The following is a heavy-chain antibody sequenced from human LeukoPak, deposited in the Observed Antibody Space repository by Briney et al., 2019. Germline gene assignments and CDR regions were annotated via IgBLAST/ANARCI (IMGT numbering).Heavy chain of an antibody. V-gene: IGHV1-46*01. CDR3: ASFAYDRRGYIIGDY. Sequence: ASVKVSCKASRYTLTNYHIHWVRQAPGQGLEWMGIINPSDGSTSYAQRFHVRVTMTRDTSTSTVYMELNSLRSEDTAVYYCASFAYDRRGYIIGDYWGQGTLVTVSS. J-gene: IGHJ4*02. CDR1: RYTLTNYH. CDR2: INPSDGST. D-gene: IGHD3-22*01.